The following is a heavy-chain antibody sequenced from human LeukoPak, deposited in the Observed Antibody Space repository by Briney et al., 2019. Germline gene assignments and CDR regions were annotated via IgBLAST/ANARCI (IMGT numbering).Heavy chain of an antibody. CDR3: ASGIVGATMSAFDI. D-gene: IGHD1-26*01. CDR1: GGSISGSSYY. Sequence: SETLSLTCTVSGGSISGSSYYWGWIRQPPGKGLEWIGSIYYSGSTYYNPSLKSRVTISVDTSKNQFSLKLSSVTAADTAVYYCASGIVGATMSAFDIWGQGTMVTVSS. V-gene: IGHV4-39*01. J-gene: IGHJ3*02. CDR2: IYYSGST.